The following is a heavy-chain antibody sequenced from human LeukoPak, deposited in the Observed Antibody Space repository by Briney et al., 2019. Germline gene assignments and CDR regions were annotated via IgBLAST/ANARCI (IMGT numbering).Heavy chain of an antibody. Sequence: GGSLRLSCAGSGFIFSSYVGHWVRQAPGKGLEWVALISSDGGTTYFADSVKGRFTVSRDNSENMLYLQMNSLGPDDTAVYFCARGIWEESSVAFDLWGQRTMVTVS. CDR1: GFIFSSYV. V-gene: IGHV3-30-3*01. D-gene: IGHD1-26*01. CDR2: ISSDGGTT. CDR3: ARGIWEESSVAFDL. J-gene: IGHJ3*01.